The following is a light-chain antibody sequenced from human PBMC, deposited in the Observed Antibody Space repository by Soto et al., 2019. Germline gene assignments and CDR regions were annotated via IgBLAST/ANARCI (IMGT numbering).Light chain of an antibody. Sequence: QSALTQPASVSASPGQSITISCTGSTSDVGGYNYVSWYQQHPGKAPKLMIYDVSNRPSGVSNRFSGSKSGNTASLTISGLQAEDEADYYCRSYTSSSTRVFGGGTKLTVL. J-gene: IGLJ2*01. V-gene: IGLV2-14*01. CDR3: RSYTSSSTRV. CDR2: DVS. CDR1: TSDVGGYNY.